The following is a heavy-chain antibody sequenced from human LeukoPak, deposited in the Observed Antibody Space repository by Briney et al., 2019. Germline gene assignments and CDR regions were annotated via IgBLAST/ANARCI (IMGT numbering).Heavy chain of an antibody. CDR3: ARKTYGGNSGSDY. D-gene: IGHD4-23*01. CDR1: GYNFTNYW. Sequence: GESLKISCKGSGYNFTNYWIGWVRQMPGKGLEWMGIIYPGDSDTRYSPSFQGQVTISADKSISTAYLQWSSLRASDTAMYYCARKTYGGNSGSDYWGQGTLVTVSS. V-gene: IGHV5-51*01. J-gene: IGHJ4*02. CDR2: IYPGDSDT.